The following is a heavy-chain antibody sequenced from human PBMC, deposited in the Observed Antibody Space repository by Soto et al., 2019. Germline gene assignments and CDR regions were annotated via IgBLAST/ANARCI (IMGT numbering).Heavy chain of an antibody. V-gene: IGHV3-7*01. J-gene: IGHJ4*02. Sequence: EVQLVESGGGLVQPGGSLRLSCAASAFTSSNYWMMWIRQAPGKGLEWVAHMNEDGSKKYYVDSVTGRFTISRDNAKNSLYLQLNSLRAEDTAVYYCARNRGYNQFDFWGQGTLVTVSS. D-gene: IGHD5-12*01. CDR3: ARNRGYNQFDF. CDR1: AFTSSNYW. CDR2: MNEDGSKK.